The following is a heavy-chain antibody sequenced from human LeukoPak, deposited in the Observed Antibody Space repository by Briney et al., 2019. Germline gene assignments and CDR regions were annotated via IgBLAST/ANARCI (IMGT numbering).Heavy chain of an antibody. V-gene: IGHV1-69*04. Sequence: GASVTVSCKASGGTFSSYAISWVRQAPGQGLEWMGRIIPILGIANYAQKFQGRVTITADKSTSTAYMELSSLRSEDTAVYYCARLPAGSGNYSPDYWGQGTLATVSS. CDR1: GGTFSSYA. CDR2: IIPILGIA. D-gene: IGHD3-10*01. CDR3: ARLPAGSGNYSPDY. J-gene: IGHJ4*02.